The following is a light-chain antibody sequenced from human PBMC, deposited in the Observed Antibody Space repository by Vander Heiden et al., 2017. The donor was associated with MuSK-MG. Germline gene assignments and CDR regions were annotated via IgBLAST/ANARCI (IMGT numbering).Light chain of an antibody. CDR3: QQRSNWPPFLT. Sequence: VLTQSPATLSLSPGERATLSCRASQSVSSYLAWYKQKPGQAPRLLIYDASNRATGIPARFSGSGSGTDFTLTISSLEPEDFAVYYCQQRSNWPPFLTFGGGTKVEIK. CDR1: QSVSSY. J-gene: IGKJ4*01. CDR2: DAS. V-gene: IGKV3-11*01.